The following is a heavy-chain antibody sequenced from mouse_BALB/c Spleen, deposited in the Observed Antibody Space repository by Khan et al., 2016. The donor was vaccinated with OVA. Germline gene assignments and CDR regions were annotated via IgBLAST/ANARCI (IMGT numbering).Heavy chain of an antibody. Sequence: VQLKESGPGLVKPSQSLSLTCTVTGYSITSGYVWNWIRQFPGNKLEWMGYISYSGITNYTPSLTSRISITRDTSKNQFFLQLNSVTTEDTATYYCARTARIKYWGQGTTLTVSS. CDR1: GYSITSGYV. CDR2: ISYSGIT. D-gene: IGHD1-2*01. V-gene: IGHV3-2*02. J-gene: IGHJ2*01. CDR3: ARTARIKY.